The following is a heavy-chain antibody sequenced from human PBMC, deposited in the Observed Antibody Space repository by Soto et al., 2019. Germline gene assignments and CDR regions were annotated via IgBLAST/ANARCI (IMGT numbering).Heavy chain of an antibody. D-gene: IGHD1-1*01. Sequence: QVQLVQSGSEVKKPGSSVKVSCKASGGTLTSYAISWVRQAPGQGLEWVGTFIPIVGMAKYGQSFQGRVTISADQSTNTLFMELRSLSYEDTAMYYCANGHDNSFYYGMDVWGQGTTVTVSS. V-gene: IGHV1-69*04. CDR3: ANGHDNSFYYGMDV. CDR2: FIPIVGMA. J-gene: IGHJ6*02. CDR1: GGTLTSYA.